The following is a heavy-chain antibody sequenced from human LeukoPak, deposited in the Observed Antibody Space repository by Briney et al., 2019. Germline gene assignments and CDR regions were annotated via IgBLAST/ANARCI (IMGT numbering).Heavy chain of an antibody. CDR1: GDSVSSNSAA. D-gene: IGHD1-26*01. CDR2: TYCRSKWNN. CDR3: ARGRGELIDY. V-gene: IGHV6-1*01. J-gene: IGHJ4*01. Sequence: SQTLPLTCVISGDSVSSNSAAWNWIRLSPSRGLEWLGRTYCRSKWNNDYAESVKGRITINPDTSKNQFSLQVNSVTPEDTAVYYCARGRGELIDYWGHGTLVTVSP.